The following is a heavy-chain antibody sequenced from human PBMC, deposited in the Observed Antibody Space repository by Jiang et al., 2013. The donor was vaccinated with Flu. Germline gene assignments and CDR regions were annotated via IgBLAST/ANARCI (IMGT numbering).Heavy chain of an antibody. J-gene: IGHJ4*02. CDR2: SITRGR. CDR1: GVSMSSYY. D-gene: IGHD6-13*01. CDR3: ATNVSSWSGLNH. V-gene: IGHV4-59*12. Sequence: KPSETLSLTCTVSGVSMSSYYWTWIRQPPERHWSGLAISITRGRHLXPSLKSRVRISVDTSNNQFSLRLTSATAADTAFYYCATNVSSWSGLNHWGQGTPVTVSA.